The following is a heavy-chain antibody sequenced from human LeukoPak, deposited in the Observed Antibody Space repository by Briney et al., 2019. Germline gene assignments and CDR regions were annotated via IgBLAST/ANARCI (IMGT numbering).Heavy chain of an antibody. V-gene: IGHV3-30*18. J-gene: IGHJ3*01. CDR3: AKDLRAIYDVLTGYLDAFDL. Sequence: GGSLRLSCAASGFTFSGYGMHWVRQAPGKGLEWVAAISYDGSKEYYADSVKGRFTISRDSSKNTLYLQMNSLRVEDTAVYYCAKDLRAIYDVLTGYLDAFDLWGQGTMVTVSS. CDR2: ISYDGSKE. CDR1: GFTFSGYG. D-gene: IGHD3-9*01.